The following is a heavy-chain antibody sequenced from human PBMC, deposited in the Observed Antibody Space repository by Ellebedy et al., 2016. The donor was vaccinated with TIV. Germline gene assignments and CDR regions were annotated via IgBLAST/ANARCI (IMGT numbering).Heavy chain of an antibody. D-gene: IGHD3-22*01. J-gene: IGHJ4*02. CDR3: ARVGDSSGYDNFNFDY. CDR2: ISYDGSNK. CDR1: GFTFSSYA. V-gene: IGHV3-30-3*01. Sequence: GESLKISCAASGFTFSSYAMHWVRQAPGKGLEWVAVISYDGSNKYYADSVKGRFTISRDNSKNTLYLQMNSLRAEDTAVYYCARVGDSSGYDNFNFDYWGQGTLVTVSS.